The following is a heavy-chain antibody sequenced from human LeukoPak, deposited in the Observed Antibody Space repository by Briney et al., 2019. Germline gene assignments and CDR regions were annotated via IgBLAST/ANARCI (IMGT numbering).Heavy chain of an antibody. V-gene: IGHV3-23*01. J-gene: IGHJ4*02. D-gene: IGHD3-22*01. CDR2: ISGSGGST. Sequence: PGGSLRLSCAASGFTLSSYAMSWVRQAPGKGLEWVSAISGSGGSTYYADSVKGRFTISRDNSKNTLYLQMNSLRAEDTAVYYCAKPPYYYDSSGYESPFDYWGRGTLVTVSS. CDR1: GFTLSSYA. CDR3: AKPPYYYDSSGYESPFDY.